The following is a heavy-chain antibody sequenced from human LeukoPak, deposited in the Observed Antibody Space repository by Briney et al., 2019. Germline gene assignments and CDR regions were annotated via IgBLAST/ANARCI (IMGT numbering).Heavy chain of an antibody. D-gene: IGHD6-19*01. CDR1: GYTFTRYD. CDR2: MNPYSGNT. J-gene: IGHJ6*03. V-gene: IGHV1-8*01. CDR3: MEGIAVAGIGVGYYYMDF. Sequence: ASVKVSCKASGYTFTRYDIIWVRQATGQGREWMGWMNPYSGNTGYAQKAQGIVTRIRNTSVSTAYMELSSLRSEGTAVYYWMEGIAVAGIGVGYYYMDFWGKGTTVTVSS.